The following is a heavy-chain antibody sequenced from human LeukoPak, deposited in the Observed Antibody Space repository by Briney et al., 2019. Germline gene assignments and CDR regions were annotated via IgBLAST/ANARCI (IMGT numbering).Heavy chain of an antibody. J-gene: IGHJ6*02. CDR1: GGSFSGYY. CDR3: ARLVRIVVVPAAIRYYYYGMDV. Sequence: SETLSLTCAVYGGSFSGYYWSWIRQPPGKGLEWIGEINHSGSTNYNPSLKSRVTISVDTSKNQFSLKLSSVTAADTAVYYYARLVRIVVVPAAIRYYYYGMDVWGQGTTVTVSS. V-gene: IGHV4-34*01. D-gene: IGHD2-2*02. CDR2: INHSGST.